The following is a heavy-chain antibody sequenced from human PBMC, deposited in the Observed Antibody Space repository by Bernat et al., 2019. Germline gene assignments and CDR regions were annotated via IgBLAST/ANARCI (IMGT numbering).Heavy chain of an antibody. Sequence: VQLVESGGGLVQPGGSLKLSCAASGFTVSGSAMHWVRQASGKGLEWVGRIRSKANSYATAYAASVKGRFTISRDDSKNTAYLQMNSLKTEDTAVYYCTRHGIEVAGFEDYWGQGTLVTVSS. J-gene: IGHJ4*02. CDR1: GFTVSGSA. CDR3: TRHGIEVAGFEDY. V-gene: IGHV3-73*02. D-gene: IGHD6-19*01. CDR2: IRSKANSYAT.